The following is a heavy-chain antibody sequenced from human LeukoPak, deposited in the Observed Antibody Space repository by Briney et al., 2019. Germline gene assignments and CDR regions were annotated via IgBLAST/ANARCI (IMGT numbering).Heavy chain of an antibody. CDR1: GGSFSGYY. CDR3: ARRAGYSSSWAKGSLDY. V-gene: IGHV4-34*01. D-gene: IGHD6-13*01. Sequence: SETLSLTCAVYGGSFSGYYWSWIRQPPGKGLEWIGEIKHSGSTNYNPSLKSRVTISVDTSKNQFYLKLSAVTAADTAVYYCARRAGYSSSWAKGSLDYWGQGTLVTVS. CDR2: IKHSGST. J-gene: IGHJ4*02.